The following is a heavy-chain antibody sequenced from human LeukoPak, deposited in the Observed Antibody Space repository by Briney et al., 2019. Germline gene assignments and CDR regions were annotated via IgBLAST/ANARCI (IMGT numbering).Heavy chain of an antibody. D-gene: IGHD3-22*01. CDR3: ARDRLASSGYYGDY. J-gene: IGHJ4*02. CDR2: ISGSGGST. V-gene: IGHV3-23*01. Sequence: PSETLSLTCTVSGGSISSYYWSWVRQAPGKGLEWVSAISGSGGSTYYADSVKGRFTISRDNSKNTLYLQMNSLRAEDTAVYYCARDRLASSGYYGDYWGQGTLVTVSS. CDR1: GGSISSYY.